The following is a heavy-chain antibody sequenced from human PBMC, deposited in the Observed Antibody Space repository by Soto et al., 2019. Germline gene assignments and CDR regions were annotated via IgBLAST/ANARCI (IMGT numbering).Heavy chain of an antibody. Sequence: DVQLLESGGGLVQRGGFLTRSCAASRFIFSDYAMNWVRQAPGKGLEWVSSIGGGNTDRYYADSVKGRFIVSRDNSKNTMYLQMNSLRDDDTAVYYCAKDALSYHGKWDWFDSWCQGTLVTVSS. CDR3: AKDALSYHGKWDWFDS. J-gene: IGHJ5*01. D-gene: IGHD1-26*01. V-gene: IGHV3-23*01. CDR2: IGGGNTDR. CDR1: RFIFSDYA.